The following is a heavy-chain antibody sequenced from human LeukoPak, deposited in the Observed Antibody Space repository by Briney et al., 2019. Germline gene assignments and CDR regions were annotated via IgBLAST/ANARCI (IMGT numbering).Heavy chain of an antibody. CDR2: IYYSGST. CDR1: GGSISSYY. CDR3: ARSDELGYCSSTSCYGGAFDI. J-gene: IGHJ3*02. D-gene: IGHD2-2*01. Sequence: SETLSLTCTVSGGSISSYYWSWIRQPPGKGLEWIGYIYYSGSTYYNPSLKSRVTISVDTSKNQFSLKLSSVTAADTAVYYCARSDELGYCSSTSCYGGAFDIWGQGTMVTVSS. V-gene: IGHV4-59*06.